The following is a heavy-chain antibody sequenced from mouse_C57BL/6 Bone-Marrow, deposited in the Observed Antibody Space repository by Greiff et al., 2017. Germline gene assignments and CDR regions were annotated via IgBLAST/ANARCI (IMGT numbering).Heavy chain of an antibody. D-gene: IGHD1-3*01. Sequence: EVQVVESGGGLVKPGGSLKLSCAASGFPFSDYGMHLVRQAPEKGLEWVAYISSGSSTIYYADTVKGRFTISRDNAKNTLFLQMTSLRSEDTAMYYCARRSKGSFDYWGQGTTLTVSS. J-gene: IGHJ2*01. CDR3: ARRSKGSFDY. CDR1: GFPFSDYG. V-gene: IGHV5-17*01. CDR2: ISSGSSTI.